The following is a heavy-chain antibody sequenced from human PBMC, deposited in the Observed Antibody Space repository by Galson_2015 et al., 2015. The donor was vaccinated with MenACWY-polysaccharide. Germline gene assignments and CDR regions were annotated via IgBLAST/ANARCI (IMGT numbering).Heavy chain of an antibody. J-gene: IGHJ4*02. CDR2: INQDGSEK. CDR3: ARDQHTY. V-gene: IGHV3-7*03. Sequence: SLILSCAASGFTFSNYCMSWFLHAPGKGLEWVATINQDGSEKYYVDSVKGRFTISRDNAKTSLYLQMNSLRAEDTAVYYCARDQHTYWGQGTLVTVSS. CDR1: GFTFSNYC.